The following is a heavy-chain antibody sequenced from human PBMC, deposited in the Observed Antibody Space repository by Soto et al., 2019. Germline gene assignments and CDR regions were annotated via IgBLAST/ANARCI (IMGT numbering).Heavy chain of an antibody. CDR3: AKRVYAISYYYGMDV. V-gene: IGHV1-8*01. Sequence: ASVKVSCKASGYTFTSYDINWVRQATGQGLEWMGWMNPNRGNTGYAQKFQGRVTMTRNTSISTAYMELSSLRSEDTAVYYCAKRVYAISYYYGMDVWGQGTTVTVSS. CDR2: MNPNRGNT. CDR1: GYTFTSYD. J-gene: IGHJ6*02. D-gene: IGHD2-8*01.